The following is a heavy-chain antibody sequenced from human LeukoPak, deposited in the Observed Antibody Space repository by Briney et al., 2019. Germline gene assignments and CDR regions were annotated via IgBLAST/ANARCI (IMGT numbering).Heavy chain of an antibody. J-gene: IGHJ4*02. Sequence: SETLSLTCTVSGYSISSGYYWGWIRQPPGKGLEWIGEINHSGSTNYNPSLKSRVTISVDTSKNQFSLKLSSVTAADTAVYYCARGRPRSYDFWSGYSYYFDYWGQGTLVTVSS. D-gene: IGHD3-3*01. V-gene: IGHV4-38-2*02. CDR1: GYSISSGYY. CDR2: INHSGST. CDR3: ARGRPRSYDFWSGYSYYFDY.